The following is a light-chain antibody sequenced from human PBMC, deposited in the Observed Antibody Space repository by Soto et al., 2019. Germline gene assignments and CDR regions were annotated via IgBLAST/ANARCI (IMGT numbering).Light chain of an antibody. Sequence: DIQMTQSPSSLSASLGDRVTLTCQASQDISNYLNSYQQKPGKAPKLLIYDASNLETGVPSRFSGSGSGTYFTFTISSLQPEDIATYYCQQFDNLPLTFGGGTKMEIK. CDR1: QDISNY. CDR2: DAS. J-gene: IGKJ4*01. V-gene: IGKV1-33*01. CDR3: QQFDNLPLT.